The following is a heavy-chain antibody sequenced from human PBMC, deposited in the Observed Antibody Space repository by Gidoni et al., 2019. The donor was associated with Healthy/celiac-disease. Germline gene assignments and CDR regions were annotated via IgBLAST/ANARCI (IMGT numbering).Heavy chain of an antibody. D-gene: IGHD6-19*01. V-gene: IGHV3-30*04. CDR2: ISYDGSNK. J-gene: IGHJ4*02. Sequence: QVQLVESGGGVVQPGRSLRLSCAASGCTFSSYAMHWVRQAPGKGLEWVAVISYDGSNKYYADSVKGRFTISRDNSKNTLYLQMNSLRAEDTAVYYCARDPNEWYSSGHSGDYWGQGTLVTVSS. CDR1: GCTFSSYA. CDR3: ARDPNEWYSSGHSGDY.